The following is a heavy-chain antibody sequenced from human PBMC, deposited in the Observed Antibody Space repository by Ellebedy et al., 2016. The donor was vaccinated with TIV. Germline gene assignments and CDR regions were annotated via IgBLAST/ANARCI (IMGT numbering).Heavy chain of an antibody. J-gene: IGHJ3*02. CDR3: AKDVRYTTGWGGALDI. D-gene: IGHD2-8*02. Sequence: PGGSLSLSCAASGFNFGGHAMKWVRQAPGQGLEWVSSIGSSAYTTHYADSVKGRFTISRDNSRNTLYLKMNSLRGEDTAVYFCAKDVRYTTGWGGALDIWGQGAMVTVSS. CDR1: GFNFGGHA. CDR2: IGSSAYTT. V-gene: IGHV3-23*01.